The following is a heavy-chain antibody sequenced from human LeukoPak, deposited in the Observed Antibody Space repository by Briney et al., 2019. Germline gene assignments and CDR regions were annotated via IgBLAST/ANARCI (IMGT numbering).Heavy chain of an antibody. CDR1: GYTFTSHG. CDR3: ARTNMVFGVNIDQNRLDP. V-gene: IGHV1-18*01. J-gene: IGHJ5*02. CDR2: ISAYNGAT. D-gene: IGHD3-3*01. Sequence: ASVKVSCKASGYTFTSHGISWVRQAPGQGLVWMGWISAYNGATNYTQTLQGSVTLSTDTSTSTVYMEMRSLRSDDTAIYYCARTNMVFGVNIDQNRLDPWGQGTLVTVSS.